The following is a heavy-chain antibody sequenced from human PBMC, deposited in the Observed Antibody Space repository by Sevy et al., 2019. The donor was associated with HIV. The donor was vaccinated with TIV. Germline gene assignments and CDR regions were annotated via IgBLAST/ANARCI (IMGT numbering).Heavy chain of an antibody. J-gene: IGHJ4*02. D-gene: IGHD6-13*01. V-gene: IGHV3-74*01. CDR3: ARGAAAGTFDY. Sequence: GESLKISCAASGFTFSSYWMHWVRQAPGKGLVWVSRVNSEGGRTSYADSVNGRFTISRDNAKNTLYLQMNSRIAEDTAVYYCARGAAAGTFDYWGQGTLVTVSS. CDR2: VNSEGGRT. CDR1: GFTFSSYW.